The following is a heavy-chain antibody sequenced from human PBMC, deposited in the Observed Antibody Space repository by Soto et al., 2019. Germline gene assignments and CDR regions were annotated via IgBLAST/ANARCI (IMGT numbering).Heavy chain of an antibody. J-gene: IGHJ3*02. D-gene: IGHD7-27*01. Sequence: KPSETLSLTCSVYGGSGSTGVYYWTWIRQPPGKGLECVGYVVLSGTTHYNPSLKSRLSISLDTSKNLFSLRLTSVTAADTAVYYCGRDNWGLPLDIWGHGTMVTVSS. CDR3: GRDNWGLPLDI. CDR2: VVLSGTT. CDR1: GGSGSTGVYY. V-gene: IGHV4-30-4*08.